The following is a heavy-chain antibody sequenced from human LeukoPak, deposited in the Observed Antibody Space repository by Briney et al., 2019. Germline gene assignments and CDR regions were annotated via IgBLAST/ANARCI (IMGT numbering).Heavy chain of an antibody. CDR1: GYTFTGYF. CDR3: ARVDASSLAVHY. CDR2: INPNSGGT. D-gene: IGHD6-19*01. V-gene: IGHV1-2*02. Sequence: VASVKVSCKTSGYTFTGYFLNWVRQAPGQGLDWMGRINPNSGGTNCGQKFQDRVTLTRDTSIATAYMELTGLTSDDTAVYYCARVDASSLAVHYWGQGTLVTVSS. J-gene: IGHJ4*02.